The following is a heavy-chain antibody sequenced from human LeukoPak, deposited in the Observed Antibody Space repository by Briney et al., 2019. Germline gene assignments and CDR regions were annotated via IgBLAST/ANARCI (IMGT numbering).Heavy chain of an antibody. CDR1: GFTFGNHW. CDR3: ARGHYGLDY. Sequence: GGSLRLSCAASGFTFGNHWMSWVRQAPGKGLEWVASINPDGSEKYYVDSVKGRFTISRDNAKNSMYLQMNSLRAEDTAMYYCARGHYGLDYWGQGTLVTVSS. D-gene: IGHD4-17*01. V-gene: IGHV3-7*01. J-gene: IGHJ4*02. CDR2: INPDGSEK.